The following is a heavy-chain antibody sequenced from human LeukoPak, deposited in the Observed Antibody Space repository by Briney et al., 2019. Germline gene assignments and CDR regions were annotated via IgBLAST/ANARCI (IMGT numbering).Heavy chain of an antibody. CDR3: ARVLYYDYVWGSYRSPRNWFDP. D-gene: IGHD3-16*02. J-gene: IGHJ5*02. Sequence: PSETLSLTCAVYGGSFSGYYWSWIRQPPGKGLEWIGEINHSGSTNYNPSLESRVTVSVDTSKNQFSLKLSSVTAADTAVYYCARVLYYDYVWGSYRSPRNWFDPWGQGTLVTVSS. V-gene: IGHV4-34*01. CDR1: GGSFSGYY. CDR2: INHSGST.